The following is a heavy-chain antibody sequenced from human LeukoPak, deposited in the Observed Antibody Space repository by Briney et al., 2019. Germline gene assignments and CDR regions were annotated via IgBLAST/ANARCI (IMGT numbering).Heavy chain of an antibody. J-gene: IGHJ4*02. CDR1: GFTFSSYG. D-gene: IGHD6-13*01. V-gene: IGHV3-30*02. CDR2: IRYDGSNK. CDR3: AKPTYSSSWYTTPSYFDY. Sequence: GGSLRLSXAASGFTFSSYGMHWVRQAPGKGLEWVAFIRYDGSNKYYADPVKGRFTISRDNSKNTLYLQMNSLRAEDTAVYYCAKPTYSSSWYTTPSYFDYWGQGTLVTVSS.